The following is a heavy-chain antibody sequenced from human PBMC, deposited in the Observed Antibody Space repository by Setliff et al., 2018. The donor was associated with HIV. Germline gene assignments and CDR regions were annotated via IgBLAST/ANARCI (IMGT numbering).Heavy chain of an antibody. D-gene: IGHD3-22*01. CDR1: RGSIGSYY. J-gene: IGHJ4*02. CDR3: ARVRLTMIMMVDYFDQ. CDR2: INYSGST. V-gene: IGHV4-59*01. Sequence: SETLSLTCTVSRGSIGSYYWSWIRQPPGKRLEWIGYINYSGSTNYNPSLKSRVTISVDTSKNQFSLRLSSVTAADTAVYYCARVRLTMIMMVDYFDQWGQGTLVTVSS.